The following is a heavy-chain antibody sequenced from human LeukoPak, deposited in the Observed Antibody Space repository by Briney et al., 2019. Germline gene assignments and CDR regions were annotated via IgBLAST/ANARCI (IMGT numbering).Heavy chain of an antibody. CDR2: MNPNSGNT. J-gene: IGHJ6*02. D-gene: IGHD6-13*01. V-gene: IGHV1-8*01. CDR3: ARDFYIAAAVFFEYYYYGMDV. CDR1: GYTFTSYD. Sequence: GASVKVSCTASGYTFTSYDINWVRQATGQGLEWMGWMNPNSGNTGYAQKFQGRVTMTRNTSISTAYMELSSLRAEDTAVYYCARDFYIAAAVFFEYYYYGMDVWGQGTTVTVSS.